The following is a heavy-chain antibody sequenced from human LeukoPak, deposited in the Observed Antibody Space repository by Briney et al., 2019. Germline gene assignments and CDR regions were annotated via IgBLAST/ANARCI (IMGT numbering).Heavy chain of an antibody. Sequence: SETLSLTCTVSGGSISSYYWSWIRQPPGKGLEWIGYIYYSGSTNYNPSLKSRVTISVDTSKNQFSLKLSSVTAADTAVYYCASSSGSGYYFRHASDIWGQGTMVTVSS. V-gene: IGHV4-59*01. J-gene: IGHJ3*02. CDR3: ASSSGSGYYFRHASDI. CDR2: IYYSGST. D-gene: IGHD3-22*01. CDR1: GGSISSYY.